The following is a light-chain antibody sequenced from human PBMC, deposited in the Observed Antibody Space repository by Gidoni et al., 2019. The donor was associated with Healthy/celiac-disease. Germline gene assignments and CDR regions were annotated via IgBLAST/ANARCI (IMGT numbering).Light chain of an antibody. V-gene: IGKV2-28*01. CDR2: LGS. J-gene: IGKJ2*01. Sequence: IVMTQSPLSLPVTPGEPASISCRSSQSLLHSNGYNYLDWYLQKPGQSPQLLIYLGSNRASGVPDRFSGSGSGTDFTLKISRVEAEDVGVYYCMQALQTPYTFGQXTKLEIK. CDR1: QSLLHSNGYNY. CDR3: MQALQTPYT.